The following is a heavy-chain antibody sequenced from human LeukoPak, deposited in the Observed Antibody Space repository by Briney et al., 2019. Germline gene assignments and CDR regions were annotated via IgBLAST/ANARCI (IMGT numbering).Heavy chain of an antibody. V-gene: IGHV4-34*01. CDR2: INHSGST. Sequence: SETLSLTCAVYGGSFSGYYWSWIRQPPGKGLEWIGEINHSGSTNYNPSLKSRVTISVDTSKNQFSLKLSSVTAADTAAYYCARGRDDYVWGSYRHGAFDIWGQGTMVTVSS. D-gene: IGHD3-16*02. J-gene: IGHJ3*02. CDR3: ARGRDDYVWGSYRHGAFDI. CDR1: GGSFSGYY.